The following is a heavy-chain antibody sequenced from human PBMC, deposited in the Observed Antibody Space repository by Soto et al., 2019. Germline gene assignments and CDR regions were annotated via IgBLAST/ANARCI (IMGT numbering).Heavy chain of an antibody. V-gene: IGHV3-9*01. D-gene: IGHD5-18*01. CDR1: GFTFDDYA. J-gene: IGHJ4*02. CDR2: ISWNSGSI. Sequence: PXESLRLSCAASGFTFDDYAMHGVRQAPGKGLEWVSGISWNSGSIGYADSVKGRFTISRDNAKNSLYLQMNSLRAEDTALYYCAKELVDTAYWGQGTLVTVSS. CDR3: AKELVDTAY.